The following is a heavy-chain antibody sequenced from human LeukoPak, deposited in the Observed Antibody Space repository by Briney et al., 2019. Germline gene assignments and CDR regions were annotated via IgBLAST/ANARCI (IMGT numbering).Heavy chain of an antibody. Sequence: SETLSLTCTVSGGPISSYYWSWIRQPPGKGLECIGYIYYSGSTNYNPSLKSRVTMSVDTSKNQFSLKLSSVTAADTAVYYCARDRVDGGSLNWFDPWGQGTLVTVSS. CDR3: ARDRVDGGSLNWFDP. V-gene: IGHV4-59*12. CDR1: GGPISSYY. CDR2: IYYSGST. D-gene: IGHD1-26*01. J-gene: IGHJ5*02.